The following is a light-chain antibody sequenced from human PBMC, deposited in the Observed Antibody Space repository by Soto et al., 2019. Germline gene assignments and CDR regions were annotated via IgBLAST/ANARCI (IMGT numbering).Light chain of an antibody. CDR3: QQSYITPLT. CDR2: AAY. CDR1: PSISSY. V-gene: IGKV1-39*01. J-gene: IGKJ4*01. Sequence: DIQMPQSPSSLSASVGDRVTITCRASPSISSYLNWYQQKPGKAPKLLIYAAYSLQSGVPSRFTGSGSGTEFTLTISSLQHDDVATYCCQQSYITPLTFCGGTKLEIK.